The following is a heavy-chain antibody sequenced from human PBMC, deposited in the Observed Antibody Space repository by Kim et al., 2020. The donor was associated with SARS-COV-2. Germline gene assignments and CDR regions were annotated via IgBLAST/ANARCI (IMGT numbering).Heavy chain of an antibody. V-gene: IGHV1-46*04. CDR3: ARDLPYCSGGSCYSGYDY. D-gene: IGHD2-15*01. CDR1: GYTFTSYY. J-gene: IGHJ4*02. CDR2: INPSGGST. Sequence: ASVNVSCKASGYTFTSYYMHWVRQAPGKGLEWMGIINPSGGSTSYAQKLQGRVTMTRDTSTSTVYMELSSLRSEDTAVYYCARDLPYCSGGSCYSGYDYRGQGTLVTVSS.